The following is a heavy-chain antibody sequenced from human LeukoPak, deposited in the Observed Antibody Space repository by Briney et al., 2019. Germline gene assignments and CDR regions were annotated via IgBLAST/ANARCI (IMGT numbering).Heavy chain of an antibody. D-gene: IGHD1-14*01. J-gene: IGHJ6*02. Sequence: GESLKISCKGSGYSFTSYWIGWVRQMPGEGLEWMGIIYPGDSDTRYSPSFQGQVTISADKSISTAYLQWSSLKASDTAMYYCARQNHLLSGIPRGMDVWGQGTTVTVSS. V-gene: IGHV5-51*01. CDR2: IYPGDSDT. CDR3: ARQNHLLSGIPRGMDV. CDR1: GYSFTSYW.